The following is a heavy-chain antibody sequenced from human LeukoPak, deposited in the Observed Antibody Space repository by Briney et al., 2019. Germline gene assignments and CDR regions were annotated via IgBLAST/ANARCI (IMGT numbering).Heavy chain of an antibody. V-gene: IGHV1-2*02. J-gene: IGHJ4*02. Sequence: ASVKVSCKASGYTFTGHYMHWVRQAPGQGLEWMGWINPNNGGTNYAQKFQGRVTMTRDTSISTGYMELSRLRSDDTAVYYCATLVIAVAGGFGDYWGQGTLVTVSS. D-gene: IGHD6-19*01. CDR3: ATLVIAVAGGFGDY. CDR1: GYTFTGHY. CDR2: INPNNGGT.